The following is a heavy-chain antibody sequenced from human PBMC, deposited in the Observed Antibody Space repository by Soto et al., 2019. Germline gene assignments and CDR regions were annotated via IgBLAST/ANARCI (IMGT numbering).Heavy chain of an antibody. Sequence: SVKVSCKASGGTFSSYAISWVRQAPGQGLEWMGGIIPIFGTANYAQKFQGRVTITADESTSTAYMELSSLRSEDTAVYYCARARSGSSWYEANWFDPWGQGTLVTVSS. D-gene: IGHD6-13*01. CDR1: GGTFSSYA. J-gene: IGHJ5*02. CDR2: IIPIFGTA. CDR3: ARARSGSSWYEANWFDP. V-gene: IGHV1-69*13.